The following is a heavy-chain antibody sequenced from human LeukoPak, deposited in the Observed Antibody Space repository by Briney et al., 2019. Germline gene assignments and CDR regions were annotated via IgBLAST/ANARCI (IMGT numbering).Heavy chain of an antibody. CDR1: GFTFSSYA. V-gene: IGHV3-23*01. Sequence: QPGGSLRLSCAASGFTFSSYAMSWVRQAPGKGLEWVSGISTGGGSTSYADSVKGRFTISRDNPRNTLYMQMNSLRAEDTAVYYCAIMHRYYDGGGYRVQWGQGTLVTVSS. J-gene: IGHJ4*02. CDR3: AIMHRYYDGGGYRVQ. D-gene: IGHD3-22*01. CDR2: ISTGGGST.